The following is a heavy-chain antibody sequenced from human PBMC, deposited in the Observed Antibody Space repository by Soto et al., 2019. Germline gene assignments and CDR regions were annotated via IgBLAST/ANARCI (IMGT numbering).Heavy chain of an antibody. CDR2: IVVGSGKT. CDR3: AAPPPAAT. Sequence: QMQLVQSGPEVKKPGTSVKVSCKASGFTFTSSAFQWVRQARGQRLEWMGWIVVGSGKTKYEQKFQERVTITRDTSTSTVYMELSSLRSEDTAVYYCAAPPPAATWGQGSLVTVSS. CDR1: GFTFTSSA. J-gene: IGHJ5*02. V-gene: IGHV1-58*01. D-gene: IGHD6-25*01.